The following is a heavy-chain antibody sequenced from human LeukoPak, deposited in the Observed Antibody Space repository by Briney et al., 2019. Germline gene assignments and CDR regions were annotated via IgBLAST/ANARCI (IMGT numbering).Heavy chain of an antibody. Sequence: GRSLRLSCAVSGFTFDDYAMHWVRQAPGKGLEWVSGISGSGGSTYYADSVKGRFTISRDNSKNTLYLQMNSLRAEDTAVYYCANGRAAAGIGYWGQGTLVTVSS. CDR1: GFTFDDYA. J-gene: IGHJ4*02. CDR3: ANGRAAAGIGY. CDR2: ISGSGGST. D-gene: IGHD6-13*01. V-gene: IGHV3-23*01.